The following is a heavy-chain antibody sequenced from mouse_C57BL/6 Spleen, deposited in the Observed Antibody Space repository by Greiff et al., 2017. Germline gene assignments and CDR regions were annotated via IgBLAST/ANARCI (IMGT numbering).Heavy chain of an antibody. CDR1: GYAFTNYL. J-gene: IGHJ4*01. V-gene: IGHV1-54*01. Sequence: QVQLKESGAELVRPGTSVKVSCKASGYAFTNYLIEWVKQRPGQGLEWIGVINPGSGGTNYNEKFKGKATLTADKSSSTAYMQLSSLTSEDSAVYFCARSGSRWLLSDYYAMDYWGQGTSVTVSS. CDR3: ARSGSRWLLSDYYAMDY. D-gene: IGHD2-3*01. CDR2: INPGSGGT.